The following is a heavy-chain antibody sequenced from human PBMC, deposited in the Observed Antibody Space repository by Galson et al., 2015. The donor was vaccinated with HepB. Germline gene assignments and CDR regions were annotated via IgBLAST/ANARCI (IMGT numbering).Heavy chain of an antibody. Sequence: SLRLSCAASGFIFSDYPMHWVRQAPGKGLGWVAVISYDGSNKYCTDSVKGRFTISRDNSNNTLYLQMNSLRGEDTAVYYCARDGRGDGYNYPLYWGQGTLVTVSS. CDR3: ARDGRGDGYNYPLY. J-gene: IGHJ4*02. D-gene: IGHD5-24*01. CDR1: GFIFSDYP. CDR2: ISYDGSNK. V-gene: IGHV3-30*04.